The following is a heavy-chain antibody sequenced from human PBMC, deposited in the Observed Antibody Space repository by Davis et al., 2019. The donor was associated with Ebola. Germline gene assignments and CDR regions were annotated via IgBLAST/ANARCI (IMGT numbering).Heavy chain of an antibody. Sequence: PGGSLRLSCAASGFTFSSYAMHWVRQAPGKGLEWVAVISYDGSNKYYADSVKGRFTISRDNSKNTLYLQMNSLRAEDTAVYYCARDLLQVVPAVPYYYYYGMDVWGQGTTVTVSS. CDR1: GFTFSSYA. V-gene: IGHV3-30*04. J-gene: IGHJ6*02. D-gene: IGHD2-2*01. CDR2: ISYDGSNK. CDR3: ARDLLQVVPAVPYYYYYGMDV.